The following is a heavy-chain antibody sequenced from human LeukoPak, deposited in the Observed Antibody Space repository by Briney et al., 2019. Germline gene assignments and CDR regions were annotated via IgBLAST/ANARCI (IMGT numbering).Heavy chain of an antibody. CDR2: IRSKAYGGTT. D-gene: IGHD6-19*01. J-gene: IGHJ4*02. CDR3: TRAGGIDSGWSGAVDY. CDR1: GFTFGDYA. V-gene: IGHV3-49*04. Sequence: GGSLRLSCTASGFTFGDYAMSWVRQAPGKGLEWVGFIRSKAYGGTTEYAASVKGRFTISRDDSKSIAYLQMNSLKTEDTAVYYCTRAGGIDSGWSGAVDYWGQGTLVTVSS.